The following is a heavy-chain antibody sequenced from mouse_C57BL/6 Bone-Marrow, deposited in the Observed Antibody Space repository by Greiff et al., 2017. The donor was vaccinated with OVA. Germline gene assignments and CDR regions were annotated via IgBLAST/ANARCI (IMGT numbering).Heavy chain of an antibody. CDR1: GYSFTGYY. D-gene: IGHD2-4*01. CDR3: ARGYDYGGAWFAY. V-gene: IGHV1-42*01. J-gene: IGHJ3*01. CDR2: INPSTGGT. Sequence: EVQLQQSGPELVKPGASVKISCKASGYSFTGYYMNWVKQSPEKSLEWIGEINPSTGGTTYNQKFKAKATLTVDKSSSTAYMQLKSLTSEDSAVSDCARGYDYGGAWFAYWGRGTLVTVSA.